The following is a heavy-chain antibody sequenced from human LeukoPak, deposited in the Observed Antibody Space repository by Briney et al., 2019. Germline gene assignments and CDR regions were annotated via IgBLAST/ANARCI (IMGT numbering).Heavy chain of an antibody. Sequence: SVKVSCKASGGTFSSYAISWVRQAPGQGLEWMGRIIPIFDTANYAQKSQGRVTITTDESTSTAYMELSSLRSEDTAVYYCAREVYYYDSSGSMDVWGKGTTVTVSS. V-gene: IGHV1-69*05. CDR3: AREVYYYDSSGSMDV. CDR2: IIPIFDTA. J-gene: IGHJ6*03. D-gene: IGHD3-22*01. CDR1: GGTFSSYA.